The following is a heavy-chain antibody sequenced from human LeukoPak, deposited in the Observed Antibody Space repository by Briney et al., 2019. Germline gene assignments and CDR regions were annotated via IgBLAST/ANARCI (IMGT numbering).Heavy chain of an antibody. CDR1: GYTFTSYG. D-gene: IGHD6-6*01. Sequence: ASLKSSSKASGYTFTSYGISWVRQAPRHRRERMGWISAYTGKTHYVQKLPGRVTMTTDTSPSTAYMGLRSLRSDDTAVYYCARRGSSSSGRAFDYWGQGTLVTVSS. J-gene: IGHJ4*02. V-gene: IGHV1-18*01. CDR3: ARRGSSSSGRAFDY. CDR2: ISAYTGKT.